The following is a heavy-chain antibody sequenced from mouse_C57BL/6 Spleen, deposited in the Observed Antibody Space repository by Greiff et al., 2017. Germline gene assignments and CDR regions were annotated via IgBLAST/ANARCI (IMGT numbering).Heavy chain of an antibody. CDR1: GFTFSDYG. J-gene: IGHJ3*01. V-gene: IGHV5-17*01. D-gene: IGHD3-2*02. CDR2: ISSGSSTI. Sequence: EVQLVESGGGLVKPGGSLKLSCAASGFTFSDYGMHWVRQAPEKGLEWVAYISSGSSTIYYADTVKGRFTISRDNAKNTLFLQMTSLRSEDTAMYYCSSGYVSAWFAYWGQGTLVTVSA. CDR3: SSGYVSAWFAY.